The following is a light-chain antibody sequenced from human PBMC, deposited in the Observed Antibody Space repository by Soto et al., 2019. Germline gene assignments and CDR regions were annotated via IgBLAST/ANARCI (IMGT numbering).Light chain of an antibody. CDR3: CSYAGSTTSWV. V-gene: IGLV2-23*02. CDR1: SSDVGSYNL. CDR2: DVS. J-gene: IGLJ3*02. Sequence: QSALTQPASVSGSPGQSITISCTGTSSDVGSYNLVSWYQQHADKAPKLTIYDVSKRPSGISNRFSGSKSGSTASLTISGLQAVDEADYYCCSYAGSTTSWVFGGGTKLTVL.